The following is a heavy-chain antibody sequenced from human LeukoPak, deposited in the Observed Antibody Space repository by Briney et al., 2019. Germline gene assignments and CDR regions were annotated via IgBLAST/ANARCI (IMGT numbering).Heavy chain of an antibody. Sequence: PGGSLRLSCAASGFTFSTYAMHWVRQAPGKGLEWVAVMSYDGSNKYYADSVKGRFTISRDNSKSTLYLQMNSLRAEDTAVYYCARVAQGPQYFDYWGQGTLVTVSS. CDR3: ARVAQGPQYFDY. CDR1: GFTFSTYA. CDR2: MSYDGSNK. J-gene: IGHJ4*02. V-gene: IGHV3-30-3*01.